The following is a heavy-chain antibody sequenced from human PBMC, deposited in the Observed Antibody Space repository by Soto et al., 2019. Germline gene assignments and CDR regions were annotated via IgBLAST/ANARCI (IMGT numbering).Heavy chain of an antibody. V-gene: IGHV4-59*08. D-gene: IGHD3-3*01. CDR3: AKGGTFFGPDY. Sequence: SETLSLTCTVSGGSISSYYWSWIRQPPGKGLEWIGYIYYSGSTNYNPSLKSRVTISVDTSKNQFSLKLSSVTAADTAVYYCAKGGTFFGPDYWGQGTLVTVSS. J-gene: IGHJ4*02. CDR1: GGSISSYY. CDR2: IYYSGST.